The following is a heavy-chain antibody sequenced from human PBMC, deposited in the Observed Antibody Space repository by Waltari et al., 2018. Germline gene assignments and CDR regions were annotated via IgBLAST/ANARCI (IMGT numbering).Heavy chain of an antibody. CDR2: IYSGGSST. CDR1: GFTFSSYA. D-gene: IGHD6-13*01. CDR3: AKTELGSSWYGDWFDP. V-gene: IGHV3-23*03. Sequence: EVQLLESGGGLVQPGGSLRLSCAASGFTFSSYAMSWVRQAPGKGLEWVSVIYSGGSSTYYADSVKGRFTISRDNSKNTLYLQMNSLRAEDTAVYYCAKTELGSSWYGDWFDPWGQGTLVTVSS. J-gene: IGHJ5*02.